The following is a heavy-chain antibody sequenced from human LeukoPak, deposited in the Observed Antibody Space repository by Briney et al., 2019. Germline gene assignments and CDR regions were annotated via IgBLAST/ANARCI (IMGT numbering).Heavy chain of an antibody. CDR1: GGSISSGSYY. J-gene: IGHJ3*02. V-gene: IGHV4-61*02. CDR2: IYTSGST. CDR3: ARDNYSGYDVWAFDI. D-gene: IGHD5-12*01. Sequence: PSETLSLTCTVSGGSISSGSYYWSWIRQPAGKGLEWIGRIYTSGSTNYNPSLKSRVTISVDTSKNQFSLKLSSVTAADTAVYYCARDNYSGYDVWAFDIWGQGTMVTVSS.